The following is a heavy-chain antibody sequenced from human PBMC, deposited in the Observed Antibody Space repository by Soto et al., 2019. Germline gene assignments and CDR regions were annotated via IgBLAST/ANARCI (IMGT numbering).Heavy chain of an antibody. V-gene: IGHV4-34*01. CDR2: INHSGST. J-gene: IGHJ6*02. Sequence: SETLSLTCAVYGGSFSGYYWSWIRQPPGKGLEWIGEINHSGSTNYNPSLKSRVTISVDTSKNQFSLKLSSVTAADTAVYYCASRKRITMVRGVINYYYGMDVWGQGTTVT. CDR1: GGSFSGYY. CDR3: ASRKRITMVRGVINYYYGMDV. D-gene: IGHD3-10*01.